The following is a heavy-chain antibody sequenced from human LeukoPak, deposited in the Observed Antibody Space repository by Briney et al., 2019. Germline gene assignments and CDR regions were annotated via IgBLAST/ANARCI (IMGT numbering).Heavy chain of an antibody. V-gene: IGHV4-39*01. Sequence: SETLSLTCTVSGGSITSTSYYWGWIRQPPGKGLGWIGSMYYGGSTYSNLSLKSRVTISVDTSKNQFSLNLSSVTASDTAVFYCASTHYDILTPSYYVDFWGQGTLVTVSS. CDR3: ASTHYDILTPSYYVDF. CDR2: MYYGGST. D-gene: IGHD3-9*01. J-gene: IGHJ4*02. CDR1: GGSITSTSYY.